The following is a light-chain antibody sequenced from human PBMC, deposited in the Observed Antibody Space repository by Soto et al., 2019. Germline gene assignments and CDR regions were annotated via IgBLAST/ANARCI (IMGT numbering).Light chain of an antibody. CDR2: EVS. J-gene: IGLJ1*01. Sequence: QSALTQPPSASGSPGQSVTISCTGTSSDVGAYNYVSWYQQHPGKAPKLMIYEVSKRPSGVPDRFSGSKSGNTASLTVSGLQAEDETDSPCSSYADVTLYVFVTRSMV. CDR1: SSDVGAYNY. V-gene: IGLV2-8*01. CDR3: SSYADVTLYV.